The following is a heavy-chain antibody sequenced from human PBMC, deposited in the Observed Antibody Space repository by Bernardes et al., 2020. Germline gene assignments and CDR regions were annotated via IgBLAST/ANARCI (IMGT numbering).Heavy chain of an antibody. CDR1: GFTFSSYA. CDR3: YAMVQGVIITSHYYYGMDV. D-gene: IGHD3-10*01. CDR2: ISGSGGST. Sequence: GGSLRLSCAASGFTFSSYAMSWVRQAPGKGLEWVSAISGSGGSTYYADSVKGRFTISRDNSKNTLYLQMNSLRAEDTAVYYCYAMVQGVIITSHYYYGMDVWGKGTTVTVSS. V-gene: IGHV3-23*01. J-gene: IGHJ6*04.